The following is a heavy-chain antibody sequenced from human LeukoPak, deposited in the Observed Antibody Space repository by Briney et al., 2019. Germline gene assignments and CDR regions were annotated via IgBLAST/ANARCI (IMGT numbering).Heavy chain of an antibody. J-gene: IGHJ6*03. CDR1: GYSISSGYY. CDR3: ARDRTGYYYYYMDV. D-gene: IGHD4-17*01. V-gene: IGHV4-38-2*02. CDR2: IYHSGST. Sequence: PSETLSLTRTVSGYSISSGYYWGWIRQPPGKGLEWIGSIYHSGSTYYNPSLKSRVTISVDTSKNQFSLKLSSVTAADTAVYYCARDRTGYYYYYMDVWGKGTTVTVSS.